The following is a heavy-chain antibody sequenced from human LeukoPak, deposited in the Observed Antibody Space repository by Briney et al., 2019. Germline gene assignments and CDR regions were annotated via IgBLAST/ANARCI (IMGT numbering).Heavy chain of an antibody. D-gene: IGHD6-13*01. V-gene: IGHV3-11*01. J-gene: IGHJ2*01. CDR3: ARLSIAAAGPRYWYFDL. CDR1: GFTFSDYY. Sequence: GGSLRLSCVASGFTFSDYYMSWIRQAPGKGLEWVSYISSSGSTIYYADSVKGRFTISRDNAKNSLYLQMNSLRAEDTAVYYCARLSIAAAGPRYWYFDLWGRGTLVTVSS. CDR2: ISSSGSTI.